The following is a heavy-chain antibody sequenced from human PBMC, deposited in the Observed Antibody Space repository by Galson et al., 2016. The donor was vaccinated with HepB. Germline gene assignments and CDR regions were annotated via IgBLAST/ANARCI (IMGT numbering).Heavy chain of an antibody. CDR3: TRRTGGSPDY. Sequence: SLRLSCAASGFTFRSYDMSWVRQAPGKGLEWVAALSDGGERTDYADSVKGRFIISGDNSKNTVYLQMNSLRVEDTAVYYCTRRTGGSPDYWGQGTLVTVSS. J-gene: IGHJ4*02. CDR2: LSDGGERT. D-gene: IGHD3-16*01. V-gene: IGHV3-23*01. CDR1: GFTFRSYD.